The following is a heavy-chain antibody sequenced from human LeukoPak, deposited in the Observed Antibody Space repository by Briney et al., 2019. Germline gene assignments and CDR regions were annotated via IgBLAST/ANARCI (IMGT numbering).Heavy chain of an antibody. J-gene: IGHJ5*02. D-gene: IGHD5/OR15-5a*01. CDR2: IWYDGSKT. CDR1: GFTLSSYA. V-gene: IGHV3-33*06. CDR3: AKDVSGPYGSLFDP. Sequence: GGSLRLSCAASGFTLSSYAMSWVRQAPGKGLEWVAVIWYDGSKTHYVDSVKGRFTISRDNSKSTLYLQMDSLRAEDTAVYYCAKDVSGPYGSLFDPWGQGTLVIVSS.